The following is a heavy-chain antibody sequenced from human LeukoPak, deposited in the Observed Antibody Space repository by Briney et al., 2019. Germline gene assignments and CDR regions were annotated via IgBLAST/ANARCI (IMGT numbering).Heavy chain of an antibody. V-gene: IGHV3-7*01. D-gene: IGHD3-22*01. CDR1: GFTFSSYW. J-gene: IGHJ4*02. Sequence: PGGSLRLSCAASGFTFSSYWMSWVRQAPGKGLEWVANIKQDGSEKYYVDSVKGRFNISRDNAKNSLYLQMNSLRAEDTAVYYCARGRVKSAYYYDSSGYYGGYWGQGTLVTVSS. CDR2: IKQDGSEK. CDR3: ARGRVKSAYYYDSSGYYGGY.